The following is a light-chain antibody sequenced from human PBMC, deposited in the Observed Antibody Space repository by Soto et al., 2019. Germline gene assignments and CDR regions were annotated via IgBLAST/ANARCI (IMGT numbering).Light chain of an antibody. Sequence: QSALTQPASVSRSPGQSITISCTGTSSDVGGYNYVSWYQQHPGKAPKLMIYEVSNRPSGVSNRFSGSKSGNTASLTISGLQADDEADYYCSSYTSSSTLVFGGGTKLTVL. CDR3: SSYTSSSTLV. V-gene: IGLV2-14*01. CDR1: SSDVGGYNY. CDR2: EVS. J-gene: IGLJ2*01.